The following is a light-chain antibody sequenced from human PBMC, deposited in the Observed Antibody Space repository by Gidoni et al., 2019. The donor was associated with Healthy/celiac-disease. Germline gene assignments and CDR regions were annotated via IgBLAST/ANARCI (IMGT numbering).Light chain of an antibody. J-gene: IGKJ1*01. Sequence: EIVLTQSPATLSLSPGERATLSCRASQSVSSYLAWYQQKPGQAPRLLIYDASNRATGIPARFSGSGSGTDSTLTISSLEPEDFAVYYCQQRSNWRRTFXQXTKVEIK. CDR1: QSVSSY. CDR3: QQRSNWRRT. V-gene: IGKV3-11*01. CDR2: DAS.